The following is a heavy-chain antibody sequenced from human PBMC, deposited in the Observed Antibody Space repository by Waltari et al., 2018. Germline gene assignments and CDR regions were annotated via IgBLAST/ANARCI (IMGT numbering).Heavy chain of an antibody. J-gene: IGHJ4*02. V-gene: IGHV4-38-2*01. CDR1: GYSINSGYY. CDR3: MRQVLGYCTSAACRRLES. CDR2: IYHGRAT. Sequence: QVQLQESGPGLVKPSETLSLTCDVSGYSINSGYYWGWIRQPPGKGLEWIATIYHGRATFYKPSLKSRLTISMDTSKNQFSRKLKAVTAADTAVYHCMRQVLGYCTSAACRRLESWGQGTLVSVSS. D-gene: IGHD2-2*03.